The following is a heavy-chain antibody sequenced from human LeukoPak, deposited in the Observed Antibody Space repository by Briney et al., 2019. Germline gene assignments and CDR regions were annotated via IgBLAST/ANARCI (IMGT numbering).Heavy chain of an antibody. D-gene: IGHD2-21*02. V-gene: IGHV3-33*01. J-gene: IGHJ4*02. CDR2: IWCDGSIK. CDR3: ARADPAVTSKQNFDY. CDR1: GVTISNYD. Sequence: GGSLTLTCAASGVTISNYDMNWIRQAPGKGLEWVAVIWCDGSIKYYADSVKGRFTISRDNSKNTLYLQMNSLRAEDTAVYDWARADPAVTSKQNFDYWGQGTLVTVSS.